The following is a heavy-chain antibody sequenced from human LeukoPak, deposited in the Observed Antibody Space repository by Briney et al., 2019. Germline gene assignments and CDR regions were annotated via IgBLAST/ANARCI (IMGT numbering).Heavy chain of an antibody. CDR2: IYPGDSDT. V-gene: IGHV5-51*01. CDR3: ATYGYCSSTSCYPDY. D-gene: IGHD2-2*01. CDR1: GYSFTSYW. Sequence: RGESLKISCKGSGYSFTSYWIGWVRQLPGKGLEWMGIIYPGDSDTRYSPSFQGQVTISADKSISTAYLQWSSLKASDTAMYYCATYGYCSSTSCYPDYWGQGTLVTVSS. J-gene: IGHJ4*02.